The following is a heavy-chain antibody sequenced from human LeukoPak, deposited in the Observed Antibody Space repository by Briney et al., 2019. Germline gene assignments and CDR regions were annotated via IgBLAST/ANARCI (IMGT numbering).Heavy chain of an antibody. CDR2: IIPIFGTA. CDR1: GGTFSSYA. D-gene: IGHD1-26*01. V-gene: IGHV1-69*13. CDR3: ARAPLGATQAFDI. J-gene: IGHJ3*02. Sequence: SVKVSCKASGGTFSSYAISWVRQAPGQGLERMGGIIPIFGTANYAQKFQGRVTITADESKGTAYLELGTLRSEQTAVYYSARAPLGATQAFDIWGQGKMVTVSS.